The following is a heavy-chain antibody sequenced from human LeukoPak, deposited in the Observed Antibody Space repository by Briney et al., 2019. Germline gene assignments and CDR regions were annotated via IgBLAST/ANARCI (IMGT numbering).Heavy chain of an antibody. CDR2: INHSGST. CDR1: GGSFSGYY. D-gene: IGHD6-13*01. CDR3: ARGLLRYSSSCAGY. J-gene: IGHJ4*02. Sequence: SETLSLTCAVYGGSFSGYYWSWIRQPPGKGLEWIGEINHSGSTNYNPSLKSRVTISVDTSKNQFSLKLSSVTAADTAVYYCARGLLRYSSSCAGYWGQGTLVTVSS. V-gene: IGHV4-34*01.